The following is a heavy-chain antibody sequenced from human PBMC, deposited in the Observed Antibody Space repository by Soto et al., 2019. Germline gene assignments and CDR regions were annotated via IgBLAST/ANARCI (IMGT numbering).Heavy chain of an antibody. CDR1: GDSIKHYY. D-gene: IGHD2-2*01. CDR2: IYYTGST. CDR3: AKYRRTEEEGFTLDS. V-gene: IGHV4-59*01. J-gene: IGHJ4*02. Sequence: PSETLSLTCTVSGDSIKHYYWSWIRQPPGKRLEWIGYIYYTGSTTYNPSLESRVTMSVDTSKDQFSLKLSSVSAADTAVYYCAKYRRTEEEGFTLDSWGRGTLVTVS.